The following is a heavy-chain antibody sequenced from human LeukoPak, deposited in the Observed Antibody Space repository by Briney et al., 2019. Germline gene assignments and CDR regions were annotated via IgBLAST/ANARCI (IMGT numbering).Heavy chain of an antibody. Sequence: GESLKISCKASGYSFTSYWIGWVRQMPGKGLEWMGIIYPDDSDTRYSPSFEGQVIISVDKSISTAYLQWSSLKASDTATYYCARHGHCTNGVCYSNYYYYMDVWGKGTTVTVS. D-gene: IGHD2-8*01. CDR2: IYPDDSDT. J-gene: IGHJ6*03. V-gene: IGHV5-51*01. CDR1: GYSFTSYW. CDR3: ARHGHCTNGVCYSNYYYYMDV.